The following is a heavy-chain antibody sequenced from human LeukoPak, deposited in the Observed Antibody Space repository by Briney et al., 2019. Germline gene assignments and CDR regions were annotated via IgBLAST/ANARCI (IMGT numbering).Heavy chain of an antibody. CDR2: FFYSGST. D-gene: IGHD3/OR15-3a*01. J-gene: IGHJ4*02. Sequence: SETLSLTCTVSGGSISPYYWSWIRQPPGKGLEWIGYFFYSGSTNYNPSLKSRVIISIDTSKNQFSLKLTSVTAADTAVYYCARQTGSGLFILPGGQGTLVTVSS. CDR3: ARQTGSGLFILP. CDR1: GGSISPYY. V-gene: IGHV4-59*08.